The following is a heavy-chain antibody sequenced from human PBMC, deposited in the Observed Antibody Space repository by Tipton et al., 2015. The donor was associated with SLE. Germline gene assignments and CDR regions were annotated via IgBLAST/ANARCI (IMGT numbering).Heavy chain of an antibody. D-gene: IGHD1-26*01. CDR1: GGSISRSNYY. V-gene: IGHV4-39*06. CDR3: ARLGQRRLSGSYRYGSFDI. J-gene: IGHJ3*02. CDR2: IYYTGNT. Sequence: TLSLTCTVSGGSISRSNYYWGWIRQPPGKGLEWLGTIYYTGNTYYNPALKSRVIISIDTSKNQFALKVTSVTAADTAGYYCARLGQRRLSGSYRYGSFDIWGQGTMVIVSS.